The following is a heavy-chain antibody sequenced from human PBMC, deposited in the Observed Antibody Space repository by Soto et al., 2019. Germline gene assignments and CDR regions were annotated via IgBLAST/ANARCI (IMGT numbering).Heavy chain of an antibody. CDR1: GYTFSSYA. CDR3: ARELGYCSGGNCYLEGAFDI. CDR2: ISGSGDST. Sequence: EVHLWESGGGLVQPGGSLRLSCAASGYTFSSYAMSWVRQAPGKGLEWVSVISGSGDSTYYADSVKGRFTISRDNSEDTLYLRRNSLRAEDTAVYSCARELGYCSGGNCYLEGAFDIWGQGTMVTVSS. D-gene: IGHD2-15*01. J-gene: IGHJ3*02. V-gene: IGHV3-23*01.